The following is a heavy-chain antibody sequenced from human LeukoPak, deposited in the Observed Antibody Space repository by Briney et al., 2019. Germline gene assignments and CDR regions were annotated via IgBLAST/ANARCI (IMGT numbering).Heavy chain of an antibody. Sequence: GGSLILSCAASGFTVSSNSMSWVRQAPGKGLVWVSVIYTGGTTYYADSVKGRFTISRDNSKNTLYLQMNSLRAEDTAVYYCARREYSSGWEDYYYYGMDVWGQGTTVTVSS. CDR2: IYTGGTT. CDR1: GFTVSSNS. CDR3: ARREYSSGWEDYYYYGMDV. D-gene: IGHD6-19*01. V-gene: IGHV3-66*01. J-gene: IGHJ6*02.